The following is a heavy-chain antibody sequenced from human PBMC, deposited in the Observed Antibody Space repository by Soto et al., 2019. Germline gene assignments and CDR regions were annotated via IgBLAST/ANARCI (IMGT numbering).Heavy chain of an antibody. V-gene: IGHV3-33*01. CDR2: IWYDGSKK. CDR3: ARDASYYSLWSGYYPSRNGMDV. Sequence: QVQVVESGGGVVQPGRSLRLSCAASGFTFSSFGMHWVRQAPGKGLEWVSLIWYDGSKKSYGDSVKGRFTISRENSRNTVYLQMNSLSADDTAVYYCARDASYYSLWSGYYPSRNGMDVWGQGTTVTVSS. CDR1: GFTFSSFG. D-gene: IGHD3-3*01. J-gene: IGHJ6*02.